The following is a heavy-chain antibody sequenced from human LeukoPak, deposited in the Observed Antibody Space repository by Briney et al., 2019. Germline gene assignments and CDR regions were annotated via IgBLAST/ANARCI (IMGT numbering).Heavy chain of an antibody. CDR2: IYHSGGT. D-gene: IGHD3-22*01. CDR3: ARGYDSSGYYPNFDY. CDR1: GFTFSSYW. V-gene: IGHV4-4*02. Sequence: GSLRLSCGASGFTFSSYWMHWVRQAPGKGLEWIGQIYHSGGTIYNPSLKSRVTISVDQSKNQFSLKLTSVTAADTAVYYCARGYDSSGYYPNFDYWGQGTLVTVSS. J-gene: IGHJ4*02.